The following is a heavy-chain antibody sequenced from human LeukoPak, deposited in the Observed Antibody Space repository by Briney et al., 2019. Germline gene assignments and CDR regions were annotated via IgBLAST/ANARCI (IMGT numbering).Heavy chain of an antibody. Sequence: GGSLRLSCAASGFTFSSCGMHWVRQAPGKGLEWVAVISYDGSNKYYADSVKGRFTISRDNAKNSLYLQMNSLRAEDTALYYCAKSIHHLPYFDWFQDYYYYGMDVWGQGTTVTVSS. CDR3: AKSIHHLPYFDWFQDYYYYGMDV. CDR2: ISYDGSNK. J-gene: IGHJ6*02. CDR1: GFTFSSCG. V-gene: IGHV3-30*18. D-gene: IGHD3-9*01.